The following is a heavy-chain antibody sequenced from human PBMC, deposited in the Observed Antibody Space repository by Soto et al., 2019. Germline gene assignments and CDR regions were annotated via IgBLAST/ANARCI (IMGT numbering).Heavy chain of an antibody. CDR1: GFSLSGTGMR. CDR3: ARGFYGMDV. Sequence: PTPENPTQTLTLTFTVSGFSLSGTGMRVTWIRQPPGKALEWLARIDWEDTKLYSSSLKTRLTISMDTSKNQVVLTMPSMDPADTGTYYCARGFYGMDVWGQWTTVTVSS. J-gene: IGHJ6*02. CDR2: IDWEDTK. V-gene: IGHV2-70*04.